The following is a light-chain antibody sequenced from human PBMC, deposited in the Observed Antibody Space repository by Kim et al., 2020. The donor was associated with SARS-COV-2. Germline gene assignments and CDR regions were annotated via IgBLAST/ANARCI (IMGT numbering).Light chain of an antibody. Sequence: PGERATVSCRASQTVSSNYLAWYQQKPGQAPRLLIYGASSRATGIPDRFSGSGSETDFTLTISRLDPEDFAMYYCQQYGASPLTFGGGTKLE. J-gene: IGKJ4*01. V-gene: IGKV3-20*01. CDR2: GAS. CDR3: QQYGASPLT. CDR1: QTVSSNY.